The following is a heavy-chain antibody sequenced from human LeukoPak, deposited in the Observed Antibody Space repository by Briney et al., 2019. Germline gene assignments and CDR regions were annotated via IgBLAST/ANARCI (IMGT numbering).Heavy chain of an antibody. Sequence: GASVKVSCKASGYTFTSYYMHWVRQAPGQGLEWMGIINPSGGSTSYAQKFQGRVTMTRDTSTSTVYMELSSLRSEDTAVYYCASSYSGYGPFDYWGQGTLVTVSS. D-gene: IGHD5-12*01. CDR3: ASSYSGYGPFDY. CDR2: INPSGGST. J-gene: IGHJ4*02. CDR1: GYTFTSYY. V-gene: IGHV1-46*01.